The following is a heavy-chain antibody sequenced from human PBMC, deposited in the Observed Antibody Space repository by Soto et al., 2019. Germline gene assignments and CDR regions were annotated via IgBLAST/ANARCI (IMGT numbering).Heavy chain of an antibody. CDR3: AKRHSSSWSIKLPDP. CDR2: ISGSGDNT. D-gene: IGHD6-13*01. J-gene: IGHJ5*02. Sequence: GGSLRLSCAASGFTFSSYAMSWVRQAPGKGLECVSSISGSGDNTYYADSVKGRFTISRDNSRNTLYLQINSLRAEDTAVYYCAKRHSSSWSIKLPDPWGPGTMVTVYS. CDR1: GFTFSSYA. V-gene: IGHV3-23*01.